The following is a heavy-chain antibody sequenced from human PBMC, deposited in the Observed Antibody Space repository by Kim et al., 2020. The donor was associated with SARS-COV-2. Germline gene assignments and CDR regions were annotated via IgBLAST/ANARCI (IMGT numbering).Heavy chain of an antibody. V-gene: IGHV3-15*01. CDR2: IKTKTKGGTT. CDR1: GFNFNNAW. D-gene: IGHD4-17*01. J-gene: IGHJ4*02. CDR3: TTEFGDSPRYYFNY. Sequence: GGSLRLSCAASGFNFNNAWMSWVRQAPGKGLEWVGRIKTKTKGGTTEYAAPVEGRFTISRDDSKSTLFLQMYNLKTEDTALYYCTTEFGDSPRYYFNYWGRGTLVTVSS.